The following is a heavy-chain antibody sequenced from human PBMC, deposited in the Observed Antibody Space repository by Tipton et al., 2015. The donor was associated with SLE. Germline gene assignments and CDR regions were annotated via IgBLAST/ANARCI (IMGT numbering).Heavy chain of an antibody. CDR3: ARDRRNSSGWYYFDY. D-gene: IGHD6-19*01. Sequence: TLSLTCTVSGGSISSSSYYWGWIRQPPGKGLEWIGSIYYSGSTYYNPSLKSRVTISVDTSKNQFSLKLSSVTAADTAVYYCARDRRNSSGWYYFDYWGQGTLVTVSS. J-gene: IGHJ4*02. CDR2: IYYSGST. V-gene: IGHV4-39*02. CDR1: GGSISSSSYY.